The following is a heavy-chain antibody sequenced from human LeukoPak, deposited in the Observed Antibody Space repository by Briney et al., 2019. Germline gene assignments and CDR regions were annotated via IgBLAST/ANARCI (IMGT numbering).Heavy chain of an antibody. CDR1: GFTFSSYG. CDR3: ARERPYGAPHALDI. Sequence: GGSLRLSCAASGFTFSSYGMHWVRQAPGKGLEWVAVISYDGSNKYYADSVKGRFTISRDNSKNTLYLQRNSLRAEDTAVYYCARERPYGAPHALDIWGQGTMVTVSS. J-gene: IGHJ3*02. V-gene: IGHV3-30*03. D-gene: IGHD4-17*01. CDR2: ISYDGSNK.